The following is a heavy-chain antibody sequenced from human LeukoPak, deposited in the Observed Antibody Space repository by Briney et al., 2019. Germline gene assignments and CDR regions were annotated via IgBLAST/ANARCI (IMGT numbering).Heavy chain of an antibody. Sequence: SETLSLTCTVSGGSISSYYWSWIRQPPGKGLEWIGYISHSGSTNYNPSLKSRVTISVDTSKNQFSLKLSSVTAADTAVYYCARMPPVGGSYVYWGQGTLVTVSS. V-gene: IGHV4-59*01. CDR3: ARMPPVGGSYVY. CDR2: ISHSGST. J-gene: IGHJ4*02. D-gene: IGHD1-26*01. CDR1: GGSISSYY.